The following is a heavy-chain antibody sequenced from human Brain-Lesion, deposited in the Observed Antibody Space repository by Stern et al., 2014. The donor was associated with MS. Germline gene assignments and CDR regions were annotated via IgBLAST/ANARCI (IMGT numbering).Heavy chain of an antibody. V-gene: IGHV1-2*02. D-gene: IGHD3-10*01. CDR3: ARGYYGSGRPQKGMDV. CDR2: INPNSGGT. J-gene: IGHJ6*02. Sequence: QVQLVPPGAEVKKPGASVKVSCKASGYTFTGYYMYWVRQAPGQGLEWMGWINPNSGGTHYAQKFQGRVTMTRDTSITTAYMELSRLRSDDTAVYYCARGYYGSGRPQKGMDVWGQGTTVTVSS. CDR1: GYTFTGYY.